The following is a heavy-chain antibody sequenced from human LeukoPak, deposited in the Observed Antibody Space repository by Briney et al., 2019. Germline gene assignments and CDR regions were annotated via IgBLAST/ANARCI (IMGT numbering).Heavy chain of an antibody. CDR2: INHSGST. CDR1: GGSFSGYY. Sequence: SETLSLTCTVYGGSFSGYYWSWIRQPPGKGLEWIGEINHSGSTNYNSSLKSRVTFSVDPSKNQFSLELSSVTAADTAVYFCARGDSSNYYGSGSYYNPKYSWFDPWGQGTLVAVSS. CDR3: ARGDSSNYYGSGSYYNPKYSWFDP. J-gene: IGHJ5*02. D-gene: IGHD3-10*01. V-gene: IGHV4-34*01.